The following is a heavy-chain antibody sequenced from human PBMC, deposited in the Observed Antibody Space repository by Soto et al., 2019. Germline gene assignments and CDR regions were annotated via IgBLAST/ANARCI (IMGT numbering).Heavy chain of an antibody. V-gene: IGHV4-34*01. Sequence: PSETLSLNCADYGGSFSGYYWSWIRQPPGKGLEWIGEINHSGSTNYNPSLKSRVTISVDTSKNQFSLKLSSVTAADTAVYYCAGVGDNLKDGGSPTSYWGQGTLVTVSS. CDR3: AGVGDNLKDGGSPTSY. D-gene: IGHD1-20*01. CDR2: INHSGST. J-gene: IGHJ4*02. CDR1: GGSFSGYY.